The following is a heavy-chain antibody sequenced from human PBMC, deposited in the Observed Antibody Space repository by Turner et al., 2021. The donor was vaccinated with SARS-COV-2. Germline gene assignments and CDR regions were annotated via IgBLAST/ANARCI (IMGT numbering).Heavy chain of an antibody. CDR3: ARHVDTPMVYGPDEDTDAFDM. CDR1: GASISSILYY. V-gene: IGHV4-39*01. Sequence: QLQLQESLPGLVRPSETLPLTCTVSGASISSILYYWGWIRQPPGKGLEWIGTIYYSGRTYYNPSLKSRVTISVDTSKNQFSLKLSSVTAADTAVYYCARHVDTPMVYGPDEDTDAFDMWGQGTMVTVSS. D-gene: IGHD5-18*01. CDR2: IYYSGRT. J-gene: IGHJ3*02.